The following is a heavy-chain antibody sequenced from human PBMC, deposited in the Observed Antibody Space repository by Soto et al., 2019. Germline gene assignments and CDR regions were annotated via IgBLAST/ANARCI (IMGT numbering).Heavy chain of an antibody. CDR1: GFVYSHYA. CDR2: IWNDGSQK. D-gene: IGHD6-13*01. CDR3: VRGIPSQYSSTWLYWHFDL. V-gene: IGHV3-33*01. J-gene: IGHJ2*01. Sequence: VQLVESGGGVVQPGRSLRLSCEASGFVYSHYAMHWVRQAAGKGPEWVALIWNDGSQKNYVDSVKGRFTISRDNSKNTLNLQMNSLRADDTAMYFCVRGIPSQYSSTWLYWHFDLWGPGTLVTVSS.